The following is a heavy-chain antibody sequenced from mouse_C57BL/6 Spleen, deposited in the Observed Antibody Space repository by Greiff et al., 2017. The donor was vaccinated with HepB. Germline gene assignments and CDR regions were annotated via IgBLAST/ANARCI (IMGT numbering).Heavy chain of an antibody. CDR1: GYTFTSYW. CDR3: ARNMPQRYFDY. J-gene: IGHJ2*01. Sequence: QVQLQQPGAELVRPGSSVKLSCKASGYTFTSYWMHWVKQRPIQGLEWIGNIDPSDSETHYNQKFKDKATLTVDKSSSTAYMQLSSLTSEDSAVYYCARNMPQRYFDYWGQGTTLTVSS. CDR2: IDPSDSET. V-gene: IGHV1-52*01. D-gene: IGHD6-5*01.